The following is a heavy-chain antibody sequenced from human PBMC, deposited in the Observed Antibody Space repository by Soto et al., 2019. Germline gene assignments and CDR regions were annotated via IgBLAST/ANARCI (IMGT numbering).Heavy chain of an antibody. CDR2: INHSGST. CDR3: AISSSGWGNWFDP. V-gene: IGHV4-34*01. Sequence: SETLSLTCAVYGGSFSGYYWSWIRQPPGKGLEWIGEINHSGSTNYNPSLKSRVTISVDTSKNQFSLKLSSVTAADTAVYYCAISSSGWGNWFDPWGQGTLVTVSS. J-gene: IGHJ5*02. D-gene: IGHD6-19*01. CDR1: GGSFSGYY.